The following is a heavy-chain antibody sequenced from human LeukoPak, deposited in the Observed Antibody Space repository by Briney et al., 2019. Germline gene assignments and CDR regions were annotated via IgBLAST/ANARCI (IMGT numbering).Heavy chain of an antibody. Sequence: GASVKVSCKASGYTFTSYAMNWVRQAPGQGPEWMGWINTNTGNPTYAQGFTGRFVFSLDTSVSTAYLQISSLKAEDTAVYYCAREVMGYDFWSGYYTNNWFDPWGQGTLVTVSS. CDR3: AREVMGYDFWSGYYTNNWFDP. V-gene: IGHV7-4-1*02. CDR1: GYTFTSYA. D-gene: IGHD3-3*01. CDR2: INTNTGNP. J-gene: IGHJ5*02.